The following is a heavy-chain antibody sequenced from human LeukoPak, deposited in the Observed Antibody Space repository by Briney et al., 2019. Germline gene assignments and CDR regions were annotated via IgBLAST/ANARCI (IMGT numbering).Heavy chain of an antibody. D-gene: IGHD4-23*01. CDR2: IYTSGST. V-gene: IGHV4-61*02. CDR3: AGTMVVTPDYFDY. J-gene: IGHJ4*02. Sequence: NPSETLSLTCTVSGGSISSGSYYWSWIRQPAGKGLEWIGRIYTSGSTNYNPSLKSRVTISVDTSKNQFSLKLSSVTAADTAVYYCAGTMVVTPDYFDYWGQGTLVTVSS. CDR1: GGSISSGSYY.